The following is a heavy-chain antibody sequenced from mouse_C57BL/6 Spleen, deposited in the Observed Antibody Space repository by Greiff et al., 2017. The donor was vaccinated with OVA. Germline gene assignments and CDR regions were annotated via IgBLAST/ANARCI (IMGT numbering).Heavy chain of an antibody. CDR1: GFTFSSYA. CDR3: ARELFFYAMDY. V-gene: IGHV5-4*01. CDR2: ISDGGSYT. D-gene: IGHD1-1*02. J-gene: IGHJ4*01. Sequence: EVQLVESGGGLVKPGGSLKLSCAASGFTFSSYAMSWVRQTPEKRLEWVATISDGGSYTYYPDNVKGRFTISRDNAKNNLYLQMSHLKSEDTAMYYCARELFFYAMDYWGQGTSVTVSS.